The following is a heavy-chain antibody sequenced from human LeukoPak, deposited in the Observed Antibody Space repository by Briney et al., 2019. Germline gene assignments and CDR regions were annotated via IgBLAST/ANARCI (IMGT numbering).Heavy chain of an antibody. CDR3: ARDPDSSSSGDY. D-gene: IGHD6-13*01. CDR1: GGSISSGDYY. Sequence: SQTLSLTCTVPGGSISSGDYYWSWIRQPPGKGLEWIGYIYYSGSTYYNPSLKSRVTISVDTSKNQFSLKLSSVTAADTAVYYCARDPDSSSSGDYWGQGTLVTVSS. CDR2: IYYSGST. J-gene: IGHJ4*02. V-gene: IGHV4-30-4*01.